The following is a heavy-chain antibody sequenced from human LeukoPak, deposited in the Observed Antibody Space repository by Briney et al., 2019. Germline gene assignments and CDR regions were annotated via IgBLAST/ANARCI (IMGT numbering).Heavy chain of an antibody. Sequence: GGSLRLSCAASGFTFSNYWMNWVRQAPGKGLEWVANIKESGSEKYYMDSVKGRFTISGDNAKNSLYLQMNNLRAEDSAVYYCATFDGLTAISYWGQGSLVTVSS. CDR2: IKESGSEK. J-gene: IGHJ1*01. V-gene: IGHV3-7*01. CDR1: GFTFSNYW. D-gene: IGHD2-21*02. CDR3: ATFDGLTAISY.